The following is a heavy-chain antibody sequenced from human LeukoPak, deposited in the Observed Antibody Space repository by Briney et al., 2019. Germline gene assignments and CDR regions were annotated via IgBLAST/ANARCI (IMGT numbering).Heavy chain of an antibody. Sequence: QPGGSLRLSCAASGFTFGSYAMNWVRQAPGKGLEWVSGISGSGGNTNFADSVKGRFTISRDNSNNTLYLQMNSLRAEDTAVYYCAKDLQRTTITSTSFDYWGQGTLVTVSS. CDR3: AKDLQRTTITSTSFDY. V-gene: IGHV3-23*01. CDR2: ISGSGGNT. J-gene: IGHJ4*02. CDR1: GFTFGSYA. D-gene: IGHD4-11*01.